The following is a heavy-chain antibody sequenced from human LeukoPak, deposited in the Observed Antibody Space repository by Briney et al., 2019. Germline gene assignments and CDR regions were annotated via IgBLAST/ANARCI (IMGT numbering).Heavy chain of an antibody. V-gene: IGHV3-48*04. Sequence: GGSLRLSCAASGFTFSSYSMNWVRQAPGKGLEWVSYISSSSSTIYYADSVKGRFTISRENAKNSLYLQMNSLRAEDTAVYYCARGDIVATNDYWGQGTLVTVSS. CDR2: ISSSSSTI. CDR3: ARGDIVATNDY. CDR1: GFTFSSYS. D-gene: IGHD5-12*01. J-gene: IGHJ4*02.